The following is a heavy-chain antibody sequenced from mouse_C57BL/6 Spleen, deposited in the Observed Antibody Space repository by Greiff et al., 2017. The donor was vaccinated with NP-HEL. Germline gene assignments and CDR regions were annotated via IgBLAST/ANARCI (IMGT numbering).Heavy chain of an antibody. CDR3: AKPDGYQYYFDY. V-gene: IGHV1-26*01. D-gene: IGHD2-3*01. CDR1: GYTFTDYY. Sequence: EVQLQQSGPELVKPGASVKISCKASGYTFTDYYMNWVKQSHGKSLEWIGDINPNNGGTSYNQKFKGKATLTVDKSSSTAYMELRSLTSEDSAVYYCAKPDGYQYYFDYWGQGTTLTVSS. J-gene: IGHJ2*01. CDR2: INPNNGGT.